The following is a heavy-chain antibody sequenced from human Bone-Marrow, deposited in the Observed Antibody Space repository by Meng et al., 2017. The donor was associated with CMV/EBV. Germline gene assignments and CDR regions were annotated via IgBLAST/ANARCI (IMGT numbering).Heavy chain of an antibody. CDR2: IYYSGST. CDR1: GGSISSSSYY. CDR3: ARDLIHYYGMDV. J-gene: IGHJ6*02. V-gene: IGHV4-39*07. Sequence: SETLSLTCTVSGGSISSSSYYWGWIRQPPGKGLEWIGSIYYSGSTYYNPSLKSRVTISVDTSKNQFSLKLSSVTAADTAVYYCARDLIHYYGMDVWGQGTTVTVSS.